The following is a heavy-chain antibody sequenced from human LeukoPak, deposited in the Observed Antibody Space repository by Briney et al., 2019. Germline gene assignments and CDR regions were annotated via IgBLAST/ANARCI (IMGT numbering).Heavy chain of an antibody. V-gene: IGHV4-4*02. CDR3: ARSTTYSSSWYEDC. J-gene: IGHJ4*02. D-gene: IGHD6-13*01. Sequence: SETLSLTCAVSGGSINTNNWWSWVRQPPGKGLEWIGEIFHSGSTNYNPSLKSRVSISLDKSKNQFSLNLSSVTAADTAVYYCARSTTYSSSWYEDCWGQGTLVTVSS. CDR1: GGSINTNNW. CDR2: IFHSGST.